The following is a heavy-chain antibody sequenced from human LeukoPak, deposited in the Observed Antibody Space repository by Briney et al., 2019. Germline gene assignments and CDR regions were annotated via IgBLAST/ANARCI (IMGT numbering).Heavy chain of an antibody. J-gene: IGHJ3*02. D-gene: IGHD3-22*01. CDR3: AREYYYDTSAYYQGAFDI. CDR1: GFTFSSYG. CDR2: ISYHGSNK. V-gene: IGHV3-30*03. Sequence: GGSLRLSCAASGFTFSSYGMYWVRQAPGKGLEWVAVISYHGSNKYYADSVKGRFTISRDNSKNTLCLQMNSLRAEDTAVYYCAREYYYDTSAYYQGAFDIWGQGTMVTVSS.